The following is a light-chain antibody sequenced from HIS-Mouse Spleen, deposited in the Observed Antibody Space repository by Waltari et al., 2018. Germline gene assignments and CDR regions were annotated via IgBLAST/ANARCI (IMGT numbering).Light chain of an antibody. CDR3: YSTDSSGNHRV. CDR1: ALPKKY. V-gene: IGLV3-10*01. J-gene: IGLJ2*01. Sequence: SYELTQPPSVSVSPGQTARITCSGDALPKKYAYWYQQKSGQAPVLVIYEDSKRPPGIPGRFSGSSSGTIATLTISGAQVEDEADYYCYSTDSSGNHRVFGVGTKLTVL. CDR2: EDS.